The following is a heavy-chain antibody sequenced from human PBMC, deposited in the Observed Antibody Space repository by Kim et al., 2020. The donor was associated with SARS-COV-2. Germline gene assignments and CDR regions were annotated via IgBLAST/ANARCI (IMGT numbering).Heavy chain of an antibody. CDR3: ARGTTVAAAGRRPYNWFDP. CDR2: IYYSGST. V-gene: IGHV4-39*07. J-gene: IGHJ5*02. Sequence: SETLSLTCTVSGGSISSSSYYWGWIRQPPGKGLEWIGSIYYSGSTYYNPSLKSRVTISVDTSKNQFSLKLSSVTAADTAVYYCARGTTVAAAGRRPYNWFDPWGQGTLVTVSS. D-gene: IGHD6-13*01. CDR1: GGSISSSSYY.